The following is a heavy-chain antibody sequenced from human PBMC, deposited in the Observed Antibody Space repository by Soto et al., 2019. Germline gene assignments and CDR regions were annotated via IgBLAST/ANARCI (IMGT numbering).Heavy chain of an antibody. J-gene: IGHJ2*01. CDR1: GFTFSSYS. CDR2: ISSSSSTI. CDR3: AAPGRYCTNGVCHTPGPYFAL. V-gene: IGHV3-48*02. D-gene: IGHD2-8*01. Sequence: EVQLVESGGGLVQPGGSLRLSCAASGFTFSSYSMNWVRQAPGKGLEWVSYISSSSSTIYYADSVKGRFTISRDNAKNSLYLQMNSLRDEDTAVYYGAAPGRYCTNGVCHTPGPYFALWGRGTLVTVSS.